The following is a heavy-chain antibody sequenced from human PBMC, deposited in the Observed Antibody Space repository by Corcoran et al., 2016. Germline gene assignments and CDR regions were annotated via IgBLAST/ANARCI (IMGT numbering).Heavy chain of an antibody. Sequence: EVQLVESGGGLVQPGGSLKLSCAASGFTFSGSAMHWVRQASGKGLEWVGRIRSKANSYATAYAASVKGRFTISRDDSKNTAYLQMNSLKTEDTAVYYCTSEALVVTLDGAFDIWGQGTMVTVSS. CDR2: IRSKANSYAT. V-gene: IGHV3-73*02. CDR3: TSEALVVTLDGAFDI. D-gene: IGHD3-22*01. CDR1: GFTFSGSA. J-gene: IGHJ3*02.